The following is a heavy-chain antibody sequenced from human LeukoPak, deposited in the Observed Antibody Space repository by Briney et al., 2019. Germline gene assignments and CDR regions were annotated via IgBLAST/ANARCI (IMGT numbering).Heavy chain of an antibody. Sequence: GGSLRLSCAASGFTFSSYAMSWVRQAPGKGLEWVSAISGSGGSTYYADSVKGRFTISRDNSKNTLYLQMNSLRAEDTAVYYCARGQLVYCSGGSCYSKWFDPWGQGTLVTVSS. V-gene: IGHV3-23*01. D-gene: IGHD2-15*01. CDR1: GFTFSSYA. CDR3: ARGQLVYCSGGSCYSKWFDP. J-gene: IGHJ5*02. CDR2: ISGSGGST.